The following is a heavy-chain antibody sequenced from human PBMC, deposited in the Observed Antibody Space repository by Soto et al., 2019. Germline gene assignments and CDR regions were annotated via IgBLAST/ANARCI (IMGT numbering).Heavy chain of an antibody. J-gene: IGHJ4*02. CDR3: ARGPPQYGSGGSCYSFIRFDE. Sequence: ASVKVSCETSGYTLTSFGINWVRQATGQGLEWMGWMNPNSGNTGYAQMFQGRVTMTRNTSISTAYLGLSSLRSEDTAVYYCARGPPQYGSGGSCYSFIRFDEWGQGTLATVSS. CDR1: GYTLTSFG. CDR2: MNPNSGNT. V-gene: IGHV1-8*01. D-gene: IGHD2-15*01.